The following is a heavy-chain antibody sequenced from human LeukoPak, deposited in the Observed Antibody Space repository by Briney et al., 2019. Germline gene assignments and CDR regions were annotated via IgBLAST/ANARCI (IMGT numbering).Heavy chain of an antibody. J-gene: IGHJ4*02. V-gene: IGHV1-2*02. D-gene: IGHD3-10*01. CDR3: ASGSGY. Sequence: VASVKLSCKASGYTFTGYYMHWTRQPPGQGLEWIGCINPNSGATNYAQKMHGSITIARDTPISPGYMELSRLRSDDTDVYYCASGSGYWGQGTLVTVSS. CDR1: GYTFTGYY. CDR2: INPNSGAT.